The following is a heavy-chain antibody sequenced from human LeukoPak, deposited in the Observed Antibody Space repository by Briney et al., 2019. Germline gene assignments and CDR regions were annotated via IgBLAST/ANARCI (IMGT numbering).Heavy chain of an antibody. CDR3: ARGVGQDAFDI. Sequence: PGGSLRLSCAASGFTVSSNYMSWVRQAPGKGLEWVSVVYSGGGTYYADSVKGRFTISRDISKNTLYLQMNSLRVEDTAVYYCARGVGQDAFDIWGQGTMVTVSS. V-gene: IGHV3-53*01. J-gene: IGHJ3*02. CDR2: VYSGGGT. CDR1: GFTVSSNY. D-gene: IGHD1-26*01.